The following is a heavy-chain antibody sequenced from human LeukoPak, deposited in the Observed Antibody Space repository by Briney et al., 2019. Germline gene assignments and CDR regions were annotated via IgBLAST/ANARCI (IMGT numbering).Heavy chain of an antibody. CDR1: GDSVSSNSAA. Sequence: SQTLSLTCAISGDSVSSNSAAWNWIRQSPSRGLEWLGRTYYRSKWYNDYAVSVKSRITINPDTSKNQFSLQLNSVTPEDTAVYYCARLTYYYDSSGYSGTPPDAFDIWGQGTMVTVSS. V-gene: IGHV6-1*01. J-gene: IGHJ3*02. CDR3: ARLTYYYDSSGYSGTPPDAFDI. CDR2: TYYRSKWYN. D-gene: IGHD3-22*01.